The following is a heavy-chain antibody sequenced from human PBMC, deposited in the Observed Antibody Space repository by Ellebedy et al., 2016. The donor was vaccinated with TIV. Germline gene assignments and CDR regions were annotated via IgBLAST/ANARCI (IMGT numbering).Heavy chain of an antibody. CDR2: LYGSGRGI. CDR3: VKDQIAGDGRWVFDI. Sequence: PGGSLRLSCAASGFTFSSFAMGWVSQTPGKGLEGVSGLYGSGRGIFYSDSVRGRFTVSRDNSKNTLYLHMNSLSVEDTAIYYCVKDQIAGDGRWVFDIWGQGTVVTVSS. V-gene: IGHV3-23*01. J-gene: IGHJ3*02. CDR1: GFTFSSFA. D-gene: IGHD5-24*01.